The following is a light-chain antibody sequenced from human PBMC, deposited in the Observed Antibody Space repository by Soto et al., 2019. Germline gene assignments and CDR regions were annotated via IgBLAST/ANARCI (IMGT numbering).Light chain of an antibody. CDR1: SSDVGGYNL. CDR2: EST. Sequence: QSALTQPRSVSGSPGQSVTISCTGTSSDVGGYNLVSWYQQPPGQAPRLVIYESTKRPSGVSDRFSGSKSGNTASLTISGLQAEDEADYYCCSCVSGSPFDVLFGGGTKLTVL. J-gene: IGLJ3*02. V-gene: IGLV2-11*01. CDR3: CSCVSGSPFDVL.